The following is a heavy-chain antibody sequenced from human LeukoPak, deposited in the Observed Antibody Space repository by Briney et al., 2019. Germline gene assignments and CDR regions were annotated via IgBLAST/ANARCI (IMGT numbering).Heavy chain of an antibody. CDR1: GFTFSSYA. CDR3: ARDNGDYDAFDI. CDR2: MSYDGSNK. D-gene: IGHD4-17*01. Sequence: GRSLRLSCAASGFTFSSYAMHWVRQAPGKGLEWVAVMSYDGSNKYYADSVKGRFTISRDNSKNTLYLQMNSLRAEDTAVYYCARDNGDYDAFDIWGQGTMVTVSS. V-gene: IGHV3-30*04. J-gene: IGHJ3*02.